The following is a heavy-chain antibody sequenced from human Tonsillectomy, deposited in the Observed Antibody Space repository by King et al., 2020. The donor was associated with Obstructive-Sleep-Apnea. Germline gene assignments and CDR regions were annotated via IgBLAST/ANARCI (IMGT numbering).Heavy chain of an antibody. J-gene: IGHJ4*02. CDR3: ARRLDGSTSSSYGY. Sequence: VQLVESGAEVKKPGESLRISCKGSGYSFTSYWISWVRQMPGKGLEWMGRIDPIDSYTDYSPSFQGHVTISADKSFSTAYLQWSSLKASDTAIYYCARRLDGSTSSSYGYWGQGTLVTVSS. CDR1: GYSFTSYW. CDR2: IDPIDSYT. D-gene: IGHD6-6*01. V-gene: IGHV5-10-1*03.